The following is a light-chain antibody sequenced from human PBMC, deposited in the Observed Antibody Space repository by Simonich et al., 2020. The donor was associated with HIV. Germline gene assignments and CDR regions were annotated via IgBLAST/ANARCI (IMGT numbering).Light chain of an antibody. J-gene: IGKJ1*01. Sequence: DIQMTQSPSSLSASVGDRVTITFQASQDIANYLNWYQQKPGKAPKLRIFDASNLETGVPSRFSGSGSGTDFTLTISSLQPEDFATYYCQQSYSTPRTFGQGTKVEIK. V-gene: IGKV1-39*01. CDR2: DAS. CDR3: QQSYSTPRT. CDR1: QDIANY.